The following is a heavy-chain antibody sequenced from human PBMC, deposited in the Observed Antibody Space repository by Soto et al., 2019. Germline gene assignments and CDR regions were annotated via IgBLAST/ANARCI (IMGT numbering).Heavy chain of an antibody. J-gene: IGHJ4*02. Sequence: QVQLVQSGAEVMKPGASVKVSCQASGYTFRDYGFNWVRQAPGQGLEWLGWISAYNGNKKYAQKFQDRVTMTTDTSTSTAILKLRSLRSDDTALYYSARVERTTMLRTHYSDQGTLINVSS. CDR3: ARVERTTMLRTHY. CDR2: ISAYNGNK. D-gene: IGHD3-10*01. CDR1: GYTFRDYG. V-gene: IGHV1-18*01.